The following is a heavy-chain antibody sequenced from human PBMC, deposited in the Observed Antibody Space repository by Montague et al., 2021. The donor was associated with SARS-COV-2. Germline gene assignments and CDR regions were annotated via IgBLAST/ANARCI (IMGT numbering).Heavy chain of an antibody. CDR3: ARVGRGSSWYEVAFDI. V-gene: IGHV4-59*01. CDR2: SGST. D-gene: IGHD6-13*01. J-gene: IGHJ3*02. Sequence: SGSTNXNPSLTSLVTISVDTSNNQFSLKLSSLAAADTAVYYCARVGRGSSWYEVAFDILGQGKMVNVSS.